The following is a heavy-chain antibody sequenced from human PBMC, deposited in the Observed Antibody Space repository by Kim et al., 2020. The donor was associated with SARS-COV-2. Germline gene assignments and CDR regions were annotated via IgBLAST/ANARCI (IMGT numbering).Heavy chain of an antibody. CDR2: IRGSGDST. CDR1: GFTFSSYA. D-gene: IGHD6-25*01. J-gene: IGHJ6*02. CDR3: ATHIAATIGGH. Sequence: GGSLRLSCAAFGFTFSSYAMTWVRQAPGKGLEWVSAIRGSGDSTYYANSVKGRFTISRDNAKDTLYLQMNSLRADDTAIYFCATHIAATIGGHWGHGTTVTVSS. V-gene: IGHV3-23*01.